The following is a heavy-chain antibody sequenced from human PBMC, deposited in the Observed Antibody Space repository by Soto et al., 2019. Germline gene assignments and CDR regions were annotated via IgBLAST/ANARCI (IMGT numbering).Heavy chain of an antibody. Sequence: QVQLVQSGAEVKKPGSSVKVSCKASGGTFSSYAISWVRQAPGQGLEWMGGIIPIFGTANYAQKFQGRVTITADEATSTAYMELSSLRSEDTAVYYCARAGYCSSTSCYRYGMDVWGQGTTVTVSS. J-gene: IGHJ6*02. CDR3: ARAGYCSSTSCYRYGMDV. D-gene: IGHD2-2*01. CDR2: IIPIFGTA. V-gene: IGHV1-69*01. CDR1: GGTFSSYA.